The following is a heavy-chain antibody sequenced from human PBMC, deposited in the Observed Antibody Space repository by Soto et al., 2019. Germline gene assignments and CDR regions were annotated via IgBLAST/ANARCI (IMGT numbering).Heavy chain of an antibody. D-gene: IGHD6-6*01. CDR2: IIPIFGTA. J-gene: IGHJ3*01. Sequence: QVQLVQSGAEVKKPGSSVKVSCKASGGTFSSYAISWVRHAPGHGLEWMGGIIPIFGTANYAQKFQGRVTMTADESTSTRYRGLRSLRSEDTDVYYCARVRISDRPHRGAFDLWCQGTMVTVSS. V-gene: IGHV1-69*01. CDR3: ARVRISDRPHRGAFDL. CDR1: GGTFSSYA.